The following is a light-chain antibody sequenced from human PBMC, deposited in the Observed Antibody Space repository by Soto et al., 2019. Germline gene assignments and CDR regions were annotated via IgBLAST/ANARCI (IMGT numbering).Light chain of an antibody. V-gene: IGKV3-20*01. J-gene: IGKJ3*01. CDR2: GAS. CDR3: QQYCSSSFT. CDR1: QSVTSSY. Sequence: EIVLTQSPGTLSLSPGERATLSCRASQSVTSSYLAWYQQKPGQAPRLLIYGASSRATGIPDRFSGSGSWTAFTLTINRLEPEDVAAYYCQQYCSSSFTFGPGTKVDIK.